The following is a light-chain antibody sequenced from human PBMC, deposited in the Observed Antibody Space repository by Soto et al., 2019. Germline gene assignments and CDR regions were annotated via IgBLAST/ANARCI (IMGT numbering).Light chain of an antibody. CDR2: GAS. Sequence: PGEIATLSCRASQSVSSYLAWYQQRPGQAPRLLIYGASTRATGIPARFSVSASGTEFTLTISSLKSEDFAIYYCQQYNNWPLTFGGGTKVDIK. CDR1: QSVSSY. CDR3: QQYNNWPLT. J-gene: IGKJ4*01. V-gene: IGKV3-15*01.